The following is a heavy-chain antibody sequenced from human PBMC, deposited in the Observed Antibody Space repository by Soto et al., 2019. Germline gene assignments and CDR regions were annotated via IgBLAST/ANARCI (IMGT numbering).Heavy chain of an antibody. D-gene: IGHD3-9*01. CDR1: GYTFTSYG. CDR3: ASAPYYDILTGYYLNYYFDY. Sequence: QVQLVQSGAEVKKPGASVKVSCKASGYTFTSYGISWVRQAPGQGLEWMGWISAYNGNTNYAQKLQGRVTMTTDTSTSTDDMELRSLRSDDTAVYYCASAPYYDILTGYYLNYYFDYWGQGTLVTVSS. J-gene: IGHJ4*02. CDR2: ISAYNGNT. V-gene: IGHV1-18*01.